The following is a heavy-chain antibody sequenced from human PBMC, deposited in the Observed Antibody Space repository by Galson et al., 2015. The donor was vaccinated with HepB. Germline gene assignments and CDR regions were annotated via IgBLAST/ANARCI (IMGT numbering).Heavy chain of an antibody. CDR1: GGSISSGGYY. J-gene: IGHJ3*02. Sequence: TLSLTCTVSGGSISSGGYYWSWIRQHPGKGLEWIGYIYYSGSTYYNPSLKSRVTISVDTSKNQFPLKLSSVTAADTAVYYCARPQSGYSHAFDIWGQGTMVTVSS. CDR2: IYYSGST. CDR3: ARPQSGYSHAFDI. D-gene: IGHD3-3*01. V-gene: IGHV4-31*03.